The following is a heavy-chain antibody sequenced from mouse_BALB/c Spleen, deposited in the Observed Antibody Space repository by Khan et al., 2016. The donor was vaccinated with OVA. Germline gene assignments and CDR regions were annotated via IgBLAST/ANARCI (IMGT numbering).Heavy chain of an antibody. CDR3: TRSYDSYYFDY. CDR2: IYTGSSDT. CDR1: GYSFTSYW. Sequence: EVQLQQSGTVLARPGASVKMSCKASGYSFTSYWMHWVKQRPGLGLEWIGAIYTGSSDTRYNQQLKGTAKLTAVTSATTAYMERSSLTNEDSAFYYCTRSYDSYYFDYWGQGTLLTVSS. J-gene: IGHJ2*01. D-gene: IGHD2-4*01. V-gene: IGHV1-5*01.